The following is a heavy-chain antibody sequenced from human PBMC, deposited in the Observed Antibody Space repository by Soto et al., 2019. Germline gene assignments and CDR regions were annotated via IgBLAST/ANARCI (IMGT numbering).Heavy chain of an antibody. Sequence: ASVKVSCKASGYTFTGYYMHWVRQAPGQGLEWMGWINPNSGGTNYAQKFQGWVTMTRDTSISTAYMELSRLRSDDTAVYYCAREIITGTTPLVKYYGMDVWGQGTTVTVSS. V-gene: IGHV1-2*04. CDR3: AREIITGTTPLVKYYGMDV. CDR1: GYTFTGYY. D-gene: IGHD1-20*01. CDR2: INPNSGGT. J-gene: IGHJ6*02.